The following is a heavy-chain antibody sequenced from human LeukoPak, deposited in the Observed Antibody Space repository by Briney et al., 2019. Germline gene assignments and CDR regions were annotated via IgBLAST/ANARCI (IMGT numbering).Heavy chain of an antibody. D-gene: IGHD2-15*01. CDR3: ARDPGGSYSFYFDY. J-gene: IGHJ4*02. Sequence: PGGSLRLSCAASRFTFSSSSMTWVRQAPGKGLEWVSYISSSSSTILYADSVEGRFTISRDNAKNSLYLQMNSLRAEDTAVYYCARDPGGSYSFYFDYWGQGTLVTVSS. V-gene: IGHV3-48*04. CDR1: RFTFSSSS. CDR2: ISSSSSTI.